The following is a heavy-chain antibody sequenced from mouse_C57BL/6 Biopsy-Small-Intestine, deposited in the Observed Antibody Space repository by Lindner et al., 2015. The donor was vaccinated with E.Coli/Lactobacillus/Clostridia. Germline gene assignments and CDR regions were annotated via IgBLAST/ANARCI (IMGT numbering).Heavy chain of an antibody. CDR1: GFSLTTYG. CDR2: IWGVGST. D-gene: IGHD1-1*01. J-gene: IGHJ4*01. Sequence: VQLQESGPGLVAPSQSLSITCTVSGFSLTTYGVDWVRQSPGKGLEWLGVIWGVGSTNCNSAFKSRPSISKDNSKRQIFLKINSLQTDDTAMYYCASHRPDMSHYVGTMDYWGQGTSVTVSS. V-gene: IGHV2-6*01. CDR3: ASHRPDMSHYVGTMDY.